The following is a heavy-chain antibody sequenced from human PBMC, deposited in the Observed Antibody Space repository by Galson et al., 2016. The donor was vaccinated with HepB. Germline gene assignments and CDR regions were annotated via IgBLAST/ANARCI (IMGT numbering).Heavy chain of an antibody. D-gene: IGHD3-10*01. CDR2: IYYSGST. J-gene: IGHJ5*02. CDR3: ASTPPSSGSYSWFDP. CDR1: GGSISSGGYY. V-gene: IGHV4-31*03. Sequence: TLSLTCTVSGGSISSGGYYWSWIRQHPGKGLEWIGYIYYSGSTYYNPSLKSRVTISVDTSKNQFSLKLSSVTAADTAVYYCASTPPSSGSYSWFDPWGQGTLVTVSS.